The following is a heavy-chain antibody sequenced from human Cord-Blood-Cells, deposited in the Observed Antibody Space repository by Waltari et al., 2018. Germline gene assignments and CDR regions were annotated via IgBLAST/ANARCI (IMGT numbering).Heavy chain of an antibody. Sequence: QVQLQQWGAGLLKPSETLSLTCAVYGGSFSGYYWSWIRQPPGKGLEWIGEINHSGSTNYNPSLKSRFTISVDTSKNQFSLKLSSLTAADTAVYYCASAGTNEAFDYWGQGTLVTVSS. CDR2: INHSGST. J-gene: IGHJ4*02. D-gene: IGHD1-1*01. CDR3: ASAGTNEAFDY. CDR1: GGSFSGYY. V-gene: IGHV4-34*01.